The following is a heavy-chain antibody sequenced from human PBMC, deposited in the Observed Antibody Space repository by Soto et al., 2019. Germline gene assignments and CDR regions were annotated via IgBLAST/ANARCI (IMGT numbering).Heavy chain of an antibody. J-gene: IGHJ4*01. CDR3: VRSRWLDAIDY. CDR2: ISSSLTYT. CDR1: GFTFSDDY. D-gene: IGHD4-17*01. Sequence: QVQLVESGGGLVKPGGSLRLSCAASGFTFSDDYMGWIRQAPGKGLEWVSFISSSLTYTKHTDSVRGRFTISRDNAKDSLYLQMNSLRAEDTAVYYCVRSRWLDAIDYWGHGILVTVSS. V-gene: IGHV3-11*05.